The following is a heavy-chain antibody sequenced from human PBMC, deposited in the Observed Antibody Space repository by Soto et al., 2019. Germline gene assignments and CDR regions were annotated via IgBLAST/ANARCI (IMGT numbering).Heavy chain of an antibody. J-gene: IGHJ6*03. V-gene: IGHV3-23*01. Sequence: GGSLRLSCAASGFTFSSYAMSWVRQAPGKGLEWVSAISGSGGSTYYADSVKGRFTISRDNSKNTLYLQMNSLRAEDTAVYYCAKDRGGGNICSSTSCYFVGNNMDVWGKGTTVTVSS. CDR3: AKDRGGGNICSSTSCYFVGNNMDV. D-gene: IGHD2-2*01. CDR2: ISGSGGST. CDR1: GFTFSSYA.